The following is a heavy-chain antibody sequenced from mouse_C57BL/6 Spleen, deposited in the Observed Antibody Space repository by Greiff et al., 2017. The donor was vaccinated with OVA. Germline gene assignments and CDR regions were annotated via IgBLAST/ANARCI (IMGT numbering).Heavy chain of an antibody. CDR1: GFTFSSYA. D-gene: IGHD2-1*01. Sequence: EVQLVESGGGLVKPGGSLKLSCAASGFTFSSYALSWVRQTPEKRLEWVATISHGGSYTYYPDNVTGRFTISRDNAKNNLYLQMSHLKSEDTAMYYCARGENYGNFFYWGQGTTLTVSS. CDR2: ISHGGSYT. CDR3: ARGENYGNFFY. J-gene: IGHJ2*01. V-gene: IGHV5-4*01.